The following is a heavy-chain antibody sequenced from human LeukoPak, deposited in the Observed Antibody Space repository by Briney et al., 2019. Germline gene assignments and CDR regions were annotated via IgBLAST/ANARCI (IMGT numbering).Heavy chain of an antibody. CDR2: INHSGST. V-gene: IGHV4-34*01. J-gene: IGHJ6*03. Sequence: SETLSLTCAVYGGSFSGYYWSWIRQPPGKGLEWIGEINHSGSTNYNPSLKSRVTISVDTSKNQFSLKLSSVTAADTAVYYCARHTHAREMYYYDSSGGKKVLYYYYYYYMDVWGKGTTVTISS. CDR3: ARHTHAREMYYYDSSGGKKVLYYYYYYYMDV. D-gene: IGHD3-22*01. CDR1: GGSFSGYY.